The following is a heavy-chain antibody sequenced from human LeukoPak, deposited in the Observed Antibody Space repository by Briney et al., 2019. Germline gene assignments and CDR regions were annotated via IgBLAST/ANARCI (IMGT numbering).Heavy chain of an antibody. Sequence: SETLSLTCTVSGGSISSYYWSWIRQPPGKGLEWIGYIYYSGSTNYNPSLKSRVIISVDTSKNQFSLKMSPVIAADTAVYYCARPMVWGVHDAFDIWGQGTMVTVSS. CDR3: ARPMVWGVHDAFDI. J-gene: IGHJ3*02. D-gene: IGHD3-10*01. CDR1: GGSISSYY. V-gene: IGHV4-59*01. CDR2: IYYSGST.